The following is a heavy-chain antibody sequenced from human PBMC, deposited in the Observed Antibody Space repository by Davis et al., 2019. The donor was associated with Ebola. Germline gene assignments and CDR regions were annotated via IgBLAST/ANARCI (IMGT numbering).Heavy chain of an antibody. CDR1: GFTFSSYW. J-gene: IGHJ4*02. D-gene: IGHD4/OR15-4a*01. CDR2: IKQDGSEK. Sequence: GESLKISCAASGFTFSSYWMSWVRQAPEKGLEWVANIKQDGSEKYYVDSVKGRFTISRDNAKNSLYLQMNSLRVEDTAVYYCAPMTMVNDYWGKGTLVTVSS. V-gene: IGHV3-7*03. CDR3: APMTMVNDY.